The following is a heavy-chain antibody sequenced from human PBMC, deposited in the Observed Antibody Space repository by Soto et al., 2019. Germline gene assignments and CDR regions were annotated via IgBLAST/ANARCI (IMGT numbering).Heavy chain of an antibody. V-gene: IGHV3-33*01. D-gene: IGHD6-13*01. Sequence: QVQLVESGGAVVQPGRSLRLSCAASGFTLSSYGMHWVRQAPGKGLGWVAVLWYDGSNKYYADSVKGRFTISRDNSKNTLYLQMNSLRAEDTAVYYCARGYGWFDPWGQGTLVTVSS. CDR2: LWYDGSNK. CDR3: ARGYGWFDP. J-gene: IGHJ5*02. CDR1: GFTLSSYG.